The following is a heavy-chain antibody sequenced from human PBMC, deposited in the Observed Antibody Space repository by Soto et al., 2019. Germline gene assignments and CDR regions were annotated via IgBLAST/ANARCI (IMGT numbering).Heavy chain of an antibody. CDR1: GGSISSGGYY. D-gene: IGHD3-10*01. J-gene: IGHJ6*02. CDR2: IYYSGST. Sequence: PSETLSLTCTVSGGSISSGGYYRSWIRQHPGQGLEWIGYIYYSGSTYYNPSLKSRVTISVDTSKNQFSLKLSSVTAADTAVYYCARVVTMGYYYYGMDVWGQGTTVTGSS. V-gene: IGHV4-31*03. CDR3: ARVVTMGYYYYGMDV.